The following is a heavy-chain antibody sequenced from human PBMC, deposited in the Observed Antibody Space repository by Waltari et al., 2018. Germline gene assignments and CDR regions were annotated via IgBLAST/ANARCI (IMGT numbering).Heavy chain of an antibody. Sequence: QVQLVQSGAEVKKPGASVKVSCKASGYTFTGYYMHWVRQAPGHGLEWMGWINPNSGGTNYAQKFQGRVTMTRDTSISTAYMELSRLRSDDTAVYYCARDPTRYCSGGSCYSNDYWGQGTLVTVSS. CDR2: INPNSGGT. V-gene: IGHV1-2*02. CDR1: GYTFTGYY. J-gene: IGHJ4*02. D-gene: IGHD2-15*01. CDR3: ARDPTRYCSGGSCYSNDY.